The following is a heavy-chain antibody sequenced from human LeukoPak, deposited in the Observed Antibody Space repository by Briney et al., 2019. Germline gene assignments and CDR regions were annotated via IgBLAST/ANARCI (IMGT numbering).Heavy chain of an antibody. CDR3: AKDGGATTYTYYYYYMDV. V-gene: IGHV3-23*01. CDR2: ISGSGGST. Sequence: GGSLRLSCAASGFTFSSYAMSWVRQAPGKGLEWVSAISGSGGSTYYADSVKGRFTISRDNSKNTLYLQMNSLRAEDTAVYYCAKDGGATTYTYYYYYMDVWGKGTTVTVSS. CDR1: GFTFSSYA. J-gene: IGHJ6*03. D-gene: IGHD1-26*01.